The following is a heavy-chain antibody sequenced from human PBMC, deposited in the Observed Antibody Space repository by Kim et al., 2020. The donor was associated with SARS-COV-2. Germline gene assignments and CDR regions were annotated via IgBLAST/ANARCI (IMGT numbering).Heavy chain of an antibody. V-gene: IGHV1-46*01. CDR3: AGVSGGDIFDY. CDR2: T. Sequence: TSYAQKFQGRVTMTRDTSTSTVYMELSSLRSEDTAVYYCAGVSGGDIFDYWGQGTLVTVSS. D-gene: IGHD2-21*02. J-gene: IGHJ4*02.